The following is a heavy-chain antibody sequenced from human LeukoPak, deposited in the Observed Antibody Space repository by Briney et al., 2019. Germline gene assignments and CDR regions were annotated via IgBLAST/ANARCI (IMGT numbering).Heavy chain of an antibody. J-gene: IGHJ6*03. CDR1: GGSISSSSYY. V-gene: IGHV4-39*01. CDR2: IYYSGST. Sequence: PSETLSLTCTVSGGSISSSSYYWGWIRQPPGKGLEWIGSIYYSGSTYYNPSLKSRVTISVDTSKNQFSLKLSSVTAADTAVYYCARQSLGGYGGVYYYYMDVWGKGTTVTVSS. D-gene: IGHD2-8*02. CDR3: ARQSLGGYGGVYYYYMDV.